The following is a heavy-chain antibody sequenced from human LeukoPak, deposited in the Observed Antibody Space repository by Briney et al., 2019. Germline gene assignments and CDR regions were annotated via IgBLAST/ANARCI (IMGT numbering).Heavy chain of an antibody. J-gene: IGHJ4*02. V-gene: IGHV1-2*02. Sequence: GASVKVSCKSSGYTFTGYYMHWVRQAPGQGLDWMGWINPNSGGTNYAQKLQGRVTMTTDTSTSTAYMELRSLRSDDTAVYYCATWAEQWLVRFDYWGQGTLVTVSS. CDR3: ATWAEQWLVRFDY. CDR2: INPNSGGT. D-gene: IGHD6-19*01. CDR1: GYTFTGYY.